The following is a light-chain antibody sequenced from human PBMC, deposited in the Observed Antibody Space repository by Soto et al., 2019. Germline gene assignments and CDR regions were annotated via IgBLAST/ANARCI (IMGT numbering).Light chain of an antibody. CDR2: DAS. Sequence: EIVMTQSPVTLSVSPGEGATLSCRASQSIGNNLAWYQQKPGQAPRLIIYDASSRPSGTPARFSGSESGTEFTLTISSLQSEDFAVYYCQQYNNWPLTFGPGTKVDIK. J-gene: IGKJ3*01. V-gene: IGKV3-15*01. CDR1: QSIGNN. CDR3: QQYNNWPLT.